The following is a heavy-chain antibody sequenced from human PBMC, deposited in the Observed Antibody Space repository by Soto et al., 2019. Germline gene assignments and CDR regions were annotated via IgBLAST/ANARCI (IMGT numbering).Heavy chain of an antibody. Sequence: GASVKVSCKASGGTFSSYAIGWVRQAPGQGLEWMGWINACSGSTNYAQKLQGRVTMTTDTSTRTAYMELRSLRSDDTAVYYCVRERVSPGTTGWYYGMDVWGQGTTVTLSS. CDR1: GGTFSSYA. CDR3: VRERVSPGTTGWYYGMDV. D-gene: IGHD1-7*01. CDR2: INACSGST. V-gene: IGHV1-18*01. J-gene: IGHJ6*02.